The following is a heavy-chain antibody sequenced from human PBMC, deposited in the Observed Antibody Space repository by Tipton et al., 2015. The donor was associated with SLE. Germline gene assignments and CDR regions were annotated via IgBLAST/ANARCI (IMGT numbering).Heavy chain of an antibody. Sequence: TLSLTCTVSGGSISSSSYYWGWIRQPPGKGLEWIGEINHSGSTNYNPSLKSRVTISVDTSKNQFSLKLSSVTAADTAVYYCARGIVGAPVYWGQGTLVTVSS. V-gene: IGHV4-39*07. J-gene: IGHJ4*02. CDR3: ARGIVGAPVY. D-gene: IGHD1-26*01. CDR2: INHSGST. CDR1: GGSISSSSYY.